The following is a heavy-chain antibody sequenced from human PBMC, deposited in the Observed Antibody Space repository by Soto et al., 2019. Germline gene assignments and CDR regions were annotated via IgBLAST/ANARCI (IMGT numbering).Heavy chain of an antibody. Sequence: ASVKVSCKASGGTFSSYAISWVRQAPGQGLEWMGGIIPIFGTANYAQRFQGRVTITADESTSTAYMELSSLRSEDTAVYYCARAIKYSSYFDYWGQGTLVTVSS. V-gene: IGHV1-69*13. D-gene: IGHD6-19*01. CDR1: GGTFSSYA. J-gene: IGHJ4*02. CDR2: IIPIFGTA. CDR3: ARAIKYSSYFDY.